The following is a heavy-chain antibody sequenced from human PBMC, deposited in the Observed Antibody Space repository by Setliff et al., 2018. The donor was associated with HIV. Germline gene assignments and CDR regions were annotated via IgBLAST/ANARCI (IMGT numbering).Heavy chain of an antibody. D-gene: IGHD6-13*01. CDR3: ARVPTSSWYVTTQRTKEYFHH. CDR1: GVSVSSGSYY. J-gene: IGHJ1*01. CDR2: IYYSGNT. Sequence: PSETLSLTCSVSGVSVSSGSYYWSWIRQPAGKGLEWIGSIYYSGNTYYNPSLKSRVTISEDTSRNQFSLRLSSVTAADTAIYYCARVPTSSWYVTTQRTKEYFHHWGQGTLVTVSS. V-gene: IGHV4-39*07.